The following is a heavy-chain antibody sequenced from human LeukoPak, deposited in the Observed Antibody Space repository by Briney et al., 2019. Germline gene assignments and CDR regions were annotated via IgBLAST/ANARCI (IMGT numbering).Heavy chain of an antibody. CDR2: MNPNSGNT. CDR1: GYTFTSYD. J-gene: IGHJ3*02. V-gene: IGHV1-8*01. CDR3: ARRAGYGGAFDI. Sequence: ASVKVSCKASGYTFTSYDINWLRQATGQGLEWMGWMNPNSGNTGYAQKFQGRVTMTRNTSVSTAYMELSSLRSEDTAVYYCARRAGYGGAFDIWGQGTMVAVSS. D-gene: IGHD5-12*01.